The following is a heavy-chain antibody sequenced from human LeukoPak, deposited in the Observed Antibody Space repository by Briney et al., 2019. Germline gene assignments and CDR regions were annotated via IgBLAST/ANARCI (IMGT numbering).Heavy chain of an antibody. CDR2: INHSGST. D-gene: IGHD3-16*01. J-gene: IGHJ5*02. V-gene: IGHV4-34*01. Sequence: SETLSLTCAVYGGSFSGYYWSWIRQPPGKGLEWIGEINHSGSTNYNPSLKSRVTISLDTSKNQFSLNLTSVTAADTAVYYCARFTPQGYGWGGYNRFDPWGQGTLVTVSS. CDR3: ARFTPQGYGWGGYNRFDP. CDR1: GGSFSGYY.